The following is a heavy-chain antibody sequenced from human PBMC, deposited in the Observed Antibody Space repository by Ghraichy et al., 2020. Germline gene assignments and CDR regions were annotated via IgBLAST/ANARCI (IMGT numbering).Heavy chain of an antibody. J-gene: IGHJ4*01. CDR1: GFTFSTYG. V-gene: IGHV3-33*05. CDR2: ISYDGSNK. D-gene: IGHD2-15*01. CDR3: ARDSAYCSGGSCSHPLDY. Sequence: GGSLRLSCVASGFTFSTYGMHWVRQAPGKGLEWVAHISYDGSNKYYVDSVRGRFTISRDNSRNIVYLHMNFLRAEDTAIYYCARDSAYCSGGSCSHPLDYWGHGILVTVSS.